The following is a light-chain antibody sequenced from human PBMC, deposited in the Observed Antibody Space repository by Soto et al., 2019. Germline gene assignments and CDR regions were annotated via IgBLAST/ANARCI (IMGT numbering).Light chain of an antibody. CDR1: QSISSW. J-gene: IGKJ1*01. CDR2: KAS. CDR3: QQYNSYLWT. Sequence: DIQMTQSPSTRSASVGDRAIIICRASQSISSWLAWYQQKPGKAPKLLIYKASSLESGVLSRFSGSGSGTAFTLTNNSLQPDDFATYYCQQYNSYLWTFGQGTKVEIK. V-gene: IGKV1-5*03.